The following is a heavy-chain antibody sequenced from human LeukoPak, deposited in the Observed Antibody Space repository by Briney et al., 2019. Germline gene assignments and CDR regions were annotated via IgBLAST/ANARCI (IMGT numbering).Heavy chain of an antibody. Sequence: GGSLRLSCAAAGFNFTNAWMSWVRQAPGKGLEWVGRIKGKPDGATIAYAAPVKVRFTISRDDSRSSLYLQMNSLKTEDTAVYYCTTPTDLAYWGQGALVTVSS. CDR2: IKGKPDGATI. J-gene: IGHJ4*02. V-gene: IGHV3-15*01. CDR1: GFNFTNAW. CDR3: TTPTDLAY.